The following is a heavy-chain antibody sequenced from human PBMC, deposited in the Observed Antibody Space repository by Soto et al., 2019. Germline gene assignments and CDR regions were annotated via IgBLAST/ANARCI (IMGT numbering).Heavy chain of an antibody. CDR1: GFTFSNAW. J-gene: IGHJ6*02. CDR3: TTDCSRSWSYYGMDV. V-gene: IGHV3-15*01. CDR2: IKSKTDGGTT. D-gene: IGHD2-15*01. Sequence: PGGSLRLSCAASGFTFSNAWMSWVRQAPGKGLEWVGRIKSKTDGGTTDYAAPVKGRFTISRDDSKNTLYLQMNSLKTEDTAVYYCTTDCSRSWSYYGMDVRGQGTTVTVSS.